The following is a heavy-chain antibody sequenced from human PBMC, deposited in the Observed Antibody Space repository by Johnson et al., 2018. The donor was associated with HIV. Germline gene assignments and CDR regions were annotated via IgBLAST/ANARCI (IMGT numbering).Heavy chain of an antibody. CDR1: GFTFSDYY. Sequence: QVQLVESGGGLVKPGGSLRLSCAASGFTFSDYYMTWIRQAPGKGLEWLSFISSSGDIIRYADSVKGRFTISRDNAKNSLNLQMNSLRDEDTAVYYCARDRGVVVLHGAFDMWGQGTLVTVSS. D-gene: IGHD2-2*01. V-gene: IGHV3-11*04. CDR2: ISSSGDII. J-gene: IGHJ3*02. CDR3: ARDRGVVVLHGAFDM.